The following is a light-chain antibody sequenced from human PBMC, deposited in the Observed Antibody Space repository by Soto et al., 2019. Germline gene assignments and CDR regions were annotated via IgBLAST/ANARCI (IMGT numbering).Light chain of an antibody. J-gene: IGLJ2*01. CDR3: GTWDSSLSAGGV. CDR1: SSNIGNNY. Sequence: QSVLMQPPSVSAAPGQKVTISCSGSSSNIGNNYVSWYQQLPGTAPKLLIYDNNKRPSGIPDRFSGSKSGTSATLGITGLQTGDEADYYCGTWDSSLSAGGVFGGGTKVTVL. CDR2: DNN. V-gene: IGLV1-51*01.